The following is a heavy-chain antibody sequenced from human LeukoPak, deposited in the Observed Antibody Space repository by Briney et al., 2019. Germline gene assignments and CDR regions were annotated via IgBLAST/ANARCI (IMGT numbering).Heavy chain of an antibody. CDR2: IYYSGST. Sequence: PSETLSLTCTDSGGSISSSSYYWGWIRQPPGKGLEWIGSIYYSGSTYYNPSLKSRVTISVDTSKNQFSLKLSSVTAADTAVYYCARQTRRLVGFFDYWGQGTLVTVSS. V-gene: IGHV4-39*01. CDR1: GGSISSSSYY. CDR3: ARQTRRLVGFFDY. J-gene: IGHJ4*02. D-gene: IGHD6-19*01.